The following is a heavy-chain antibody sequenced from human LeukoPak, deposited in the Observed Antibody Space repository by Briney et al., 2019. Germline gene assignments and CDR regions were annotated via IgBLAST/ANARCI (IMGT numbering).Heavy chain of an antibody. Sequence: ASVKVSCKASGYTFASYDINWVRQATGQGLEWMGWMNPNSGNTGYAQKFQGRVTMTRNTSISTAYMELSSLRSEDTAVYYCARGVAHYGDYVGYWGQGTLVTVSS. CDR3: ARGVAHYGDYVGY. J-gene: IGHJ4*02. CDR1: GYTFASYD. CDR2: MNPNSGNT. D-gene: IGHD4-17*01. V-gene: IGHV1-8*01.